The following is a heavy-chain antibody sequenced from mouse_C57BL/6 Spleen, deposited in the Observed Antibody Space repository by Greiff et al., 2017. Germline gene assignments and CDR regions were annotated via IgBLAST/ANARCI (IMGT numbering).Heavy chain of an antibody. J-gene: IGHJ4*01. CDR1: GYTFTGYW. Sequence: QVQLQQSGAELMKPGASVKLSCKATGYTFTGYWIEWVKQRPGHGLEWIGEILPGSGSTNYNEKFKGKATFTADTSSNPAYMQLSSLTTEDSAIYYCARYHHYYGSRGDAMDYWGQGTSVTVSS. CDR3: ARYHHYYGSRGDAMDY. V-gene: IGHV1-9*01. D-gene: IGHD1-1*01. CDR2: ILPGSGST.